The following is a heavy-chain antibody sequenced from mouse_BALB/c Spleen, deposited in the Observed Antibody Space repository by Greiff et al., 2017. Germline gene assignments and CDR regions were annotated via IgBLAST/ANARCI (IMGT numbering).Heavy chain of an antibody. Sequence: QVQLQQSGAELAKPGASVKMSCKASGYTFTSYWMHWVKQRPGQGLEWIGYINPSTGYTEYNQKFKDKATLTADKSSSTAYMQLSSLTSEDSAVYYCARMITGFWYFDVWGAGTTVTVSS. J-gene: IGHJ1*01. CDR1: GYTFTSYW. V-gene: IGHV1-7*01. CDR3: ARMITGFWYFDV. D-gene: IGHD2-4*01. CDR2: INPSTGYT.